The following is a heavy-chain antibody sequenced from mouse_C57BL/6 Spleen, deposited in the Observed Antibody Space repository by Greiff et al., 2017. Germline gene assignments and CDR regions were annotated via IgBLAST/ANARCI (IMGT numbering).Heavy chain of an antibody. V-gene: IGHV1-55*01. CDR2: IYPGSGST. D-gene: IGHD5-1*01. CDR1: GYTFTSYW. Sequence: QVQLQQPGAELVKPGASVKMSCKASGYTFTSYWITWVKQRPGQGLEWIGDIYPGSGSTNYNEKFKSKATLTVDTSTSTAYMKLSSLTSEDSSVYYFASSDIYLSYFAIDYWGHGTSVTVST. J-gene: IGHJ4*01. CDR3: ASSDIYLSYFAIDY.